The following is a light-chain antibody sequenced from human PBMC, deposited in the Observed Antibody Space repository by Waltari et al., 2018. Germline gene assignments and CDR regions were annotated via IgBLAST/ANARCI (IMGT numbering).Light chain of an antibody. J-gene: IGKJ4*01. CDR1: QSVNSK. CDR2: GAS. CDR3: QQYNNWPLT. V-gene: IGKV3-15*01. Sequence: EIVMTQSPATLSVSPGERATLSCRASQSVNSKLAWYQQKPGQDPRHLIYGASTRATDIPARFSGSGSGTDFTLTITSLQSEDFAVFHCQQYNNWPLTFGGGTKVEIK.